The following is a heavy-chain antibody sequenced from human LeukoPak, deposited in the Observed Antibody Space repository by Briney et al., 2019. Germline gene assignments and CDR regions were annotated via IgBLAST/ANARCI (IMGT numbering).Heavy chain of an antibody. D-gene: IGHD3-22*01. CDR1: GFTFSDYY. V-gene: IGHV3-11*04. J-gene: IGHJ4*02. CDR3: ARDYYDSSGYYYFDY. Sequence: PGGSLRLSCAASGFTFSDYYMSWIRQAPGKGLECVSYISSSGSTIYYADSVKGRFTISRDNAKNSLYLQMNSLRAEDTAVYYCARDYYDSSGYYYFDYWGQGTLVTVSS. CDR2: ISSSGSTI.